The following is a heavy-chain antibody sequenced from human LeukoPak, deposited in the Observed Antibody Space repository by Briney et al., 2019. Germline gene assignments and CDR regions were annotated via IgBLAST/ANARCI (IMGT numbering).Heavy chain of an antibody. D-gene: IGHD1-14*01. J-gene: IGHJ6*04. CDR1: GGTFSSYA. V-gene: IGHV1-69*13. CDR2: IIPIFGTA. CDR3: ARLTTVGPGLAVDV. Sequence: ASVKVSCKASGGTFSSYAISWVRQAPGQGLEWMGGIIPIFGTANYAQKFRGRVTITADESTSTAYMELSSLRSEDTAVYYCARLTTVGPGLAVDVWGKGTTVTISS.